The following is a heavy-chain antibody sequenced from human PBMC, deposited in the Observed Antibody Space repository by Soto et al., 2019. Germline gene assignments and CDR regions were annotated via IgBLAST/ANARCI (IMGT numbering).Heavy chain of an antibody. Sequence: GGSLRLSCAASGFTFSSYAMHWVRQAPGKGLEWVAVISYDGSNKYYADSVKGRFTISRDNSKNTLYLQMNSLRAEDTAVYYCARDPQDGEVLRFLEWLLWDLDYWGQGTLVTVSS. V-gene: IGHV3-30-3*01. J-gene: IGHJ4*02. D-gene: IGHD3-3*01. CDR2: ISYDGSNK. CDR3: ARDPQDGEVLRFLEWLLWDLDY. CDR1: GFTFSSYA.